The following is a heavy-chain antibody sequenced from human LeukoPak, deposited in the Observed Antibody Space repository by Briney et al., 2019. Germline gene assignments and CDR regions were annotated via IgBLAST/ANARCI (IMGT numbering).Heavy chain of an antibody. CDR1: GYTFTSYG. CDR2: ISAYNGNT. D-gene: IGHD3-22*01. J-gene: IGHJ3*02. V-gene: IGHV1-18*01. Sequence: ASVKVSCKASGYTFTSYGISWVRQAPGQGLEWMGWISAYNGNTNYAQKLQGRVTMTTDTSTSTAYMELRSLRAEDTAVYYCARDFLFPLFDYYDSSGDIWGQGTMVTVSS. CDR3: ARDFLFPLFDYYDSSGDI.